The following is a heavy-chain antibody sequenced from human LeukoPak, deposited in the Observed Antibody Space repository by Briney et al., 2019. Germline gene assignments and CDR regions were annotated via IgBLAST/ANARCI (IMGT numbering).Heavy chain of an antibody. D-gene: IGHD5-24*01. CDR2: IYYSGST. J-gene: IGHJ4*02. V-gene: IGHV4-59*01. Sequence: PSETLSLTCTVSGGSISSYYWSWIRQPPGKGLEWIGYIYYSGSTNYNPSLKSRVTISVDTSKNQSSLKLSSVTAADTAVYYCAREMATIHYFDYWGQGTLVTVSS. CDR3: AREMATIHYFDY. CDR1: GGSISSYY.